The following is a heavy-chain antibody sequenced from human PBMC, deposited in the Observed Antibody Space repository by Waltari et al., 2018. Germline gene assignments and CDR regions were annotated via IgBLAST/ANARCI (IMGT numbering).Heavy chain of an antibody. Sequence: EVQLVESGGGLVQPGGSLRLSCAASGFTFSSYWMHWVRQAPGKGLVWVSRINSDGSSTSYADSVKGRFTISRDNAKNTLYLQMNSLRAEDTAVYYCAREYYYDSSGYLRDAFDIWGQGTMVTVSS. CDR3: AREYYYDSSGYLRDAFDI. CDR2: INSDGSST. D-gene: IGHD3-22*01. V-gene: IGHV3-74*01. J-gene: IGHJ3*02. CDR1: GFTFSSYW.